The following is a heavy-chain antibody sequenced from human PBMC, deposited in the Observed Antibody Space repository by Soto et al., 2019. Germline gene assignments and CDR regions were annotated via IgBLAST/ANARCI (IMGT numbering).Heavy chain of an antibody. CDR1: GGTFSSYA. V-gene: IGHV1-69*13. CDR3: AREVGGSSHFLGMDV. D-gene: IGHD2-15*01. CDR2: IIPIFGTA. Sequence: ASVKVFCKASGGTFSSYAISWVRQAPGQGLEWMGGIIPIFGTANYAQKFQGRVTITADESTSTAYMELSSLRSEDTAVYYCAREVGGSSHFLGMDVWGQGTTVTVSS. J-gene: IGHJ6*02.